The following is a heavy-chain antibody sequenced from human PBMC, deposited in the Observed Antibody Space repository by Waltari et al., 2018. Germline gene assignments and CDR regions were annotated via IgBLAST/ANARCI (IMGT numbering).Heavy chain of an antibody. Sequence: QVQLLESGPGLVKPSETLSLTCTVSGGAISSYYLIWIRRPAGKGLEWIGRIYTSGSTNYNPSLKSRVTMSVDTSKNQFSLKLSSVTAADTAVYYCARELMTSSGWYRGDYFDYWGQGTLVTVSS. J-gene: IGHJ4*02. V-gene: IGHV4-4*07. CDR2: IYTSGST. D-gene: IGHD6-19*01. CDR1: GGAISSYY. CDR3: ARELMTSSGWYRGDYFDY.